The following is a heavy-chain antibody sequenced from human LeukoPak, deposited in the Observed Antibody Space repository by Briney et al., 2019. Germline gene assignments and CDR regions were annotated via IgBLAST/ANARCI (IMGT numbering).Heavy chain of an antibody. CDR2: INHSGST. D-gene: IGHD2-15*01. CDR1: GGSFSGYY. CDR3: ARGVVIPYCSGGSCYDAFDI. J-gene: IGHJ3*02. Sequence: SETLSLTCAVYGGSFSGYYWSWIRQPPGKGLEWIGEINHSGSTNYNPSLRSRVTISVDTSKNQLSLKLSSVTAEDTAVYYCARGVVIPYCSGGSCYDAFDIWGQGTMVTVSS. V-gene: IGHV4-34*01.